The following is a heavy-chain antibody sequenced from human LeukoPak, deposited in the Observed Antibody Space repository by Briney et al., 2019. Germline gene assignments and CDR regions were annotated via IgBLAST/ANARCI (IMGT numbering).Heavy chain of an antibody. CDR1: GLTFSNYG. CDR3: AKNLLGSAAFSWYFDL. Sequence: GGSLRLSCAASGLTFSNYGMSWVHQAPGKGLEWVSSITGSGGSTCVDSVQGRFTISRDNSKNALYLQMSSLRADDTAVYYCAKNLLGSAAFSWYFDLWGRGTLVTVSS. V-gene: IGHV3-23*01. CDR2: ITGSGGST. J-gene: IGHJ2*01. D-gene: IGHD1-26*01.